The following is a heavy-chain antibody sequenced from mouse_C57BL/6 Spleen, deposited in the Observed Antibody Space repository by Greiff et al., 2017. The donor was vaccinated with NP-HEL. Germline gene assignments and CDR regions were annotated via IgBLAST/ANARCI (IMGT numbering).Heavy chain of an antibody. CDR2: IDPSDSYT. J-gene: IGHJ2*01. CDR3: ARRSLYGSSPRYFDY. V-gene: IGHV1-50*01. Sequence: QVQLKQSGAELVKPGASVKLSCKASGYTFTSYWMQWVKQRPGQGLEWIGEIDPSDSYTNYNQKFKGKATLTVDTSSSTAYMQLSSLTSEDSAVYYCARRSLYGSSPRYFDYWGQGTTLTVSS. D-gene: IGHD1-1*01. CDR1: GYTFTSYW.